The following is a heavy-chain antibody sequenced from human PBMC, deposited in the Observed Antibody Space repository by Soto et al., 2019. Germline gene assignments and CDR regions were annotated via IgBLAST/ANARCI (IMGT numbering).Heavy chain of an antibody. CDR3: ARGPRLYYYDSSGYPADNDAFDI. V-gene: IGHV1-3*01. J-gene: IGHJ3*02. D-gene: IGHD3-22*01. CDR2: INAGNGNT. CDR1: GYTFTSYA. Sequence: GASVKVSCNASGYTFTSYAMHWVRQAPGQRLEWMGWINAGNGNTKYLQKFQGRVTITRDTSASTAYMELSSLRSEDTAVYYCARGPRLYYYDSSGYPADNDAFDIWGQGTMVTVSS.